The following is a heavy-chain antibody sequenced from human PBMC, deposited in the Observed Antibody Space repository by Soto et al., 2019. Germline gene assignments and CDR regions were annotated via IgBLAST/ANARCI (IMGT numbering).Heavy chain of an antibody. CDR2: VNSDGSST. J-gene: IGHJ4*02. V-gene: IGHV3-74*01. D-gene: IGHD2-2*01. CDR3: ARTYTSSYYFAY. Sequence: GGSLRLSCAASGFTFTNYWMHWVRQAPGKGLVWVSRVNSDGSSTSYADSVKGRFTISRDNSRNTLYLQMNSLRAEDTAVYYWARTYTSSYYFAYGGQGTLFTVSS. CDR1: GFTFTNYW.